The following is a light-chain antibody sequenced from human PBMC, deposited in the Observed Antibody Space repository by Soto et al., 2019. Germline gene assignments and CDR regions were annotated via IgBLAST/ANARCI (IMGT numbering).Light chain of an antibody. CDR2: AAS. V-gene: IGKV1-9*01. CDR3: QQLNSYPIT. Sequence: IQLTQSPSSLSASVGDRVTVTCRASQGINTFLAWYRQKAGKAPKLLTYAASTLQSGVPSRFSGSGSGTDFTLTISSLQSEDFATYYCQQLNSYPITFGQGTRLEIK. CDR1: QGINTF. J-gene: IGKJ5*01.